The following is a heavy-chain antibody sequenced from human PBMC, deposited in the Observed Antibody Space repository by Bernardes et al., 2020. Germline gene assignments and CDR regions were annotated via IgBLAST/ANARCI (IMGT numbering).Heavy chain of an antibody. CDR2: ISYDGTNQ. D-gene: IGHD3-3*01. CDR3: ARERFRYLEWLNGLDV. V-gene: IGHV3-30*03. J-gene: IGHJ6*02. CDR1: GFTFSDYW. Sequence: GWSLRLSCAASGFTFSDYWMHWVRQAPGKGLEWVALISYDGTNQYYADSVKGRFTISRDNSKNTVYLQMNSLRPGDTAVYYCARERFRYLEWLNGLDVWGQGTTVTASS.